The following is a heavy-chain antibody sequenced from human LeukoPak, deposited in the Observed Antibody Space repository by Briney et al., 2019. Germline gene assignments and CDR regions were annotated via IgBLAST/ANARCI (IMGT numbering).Heavy chain of an antibody. J-gene: IGHJ4*02. D-gene: IGHD4-17*01. CDR1: GFSDSISG. V-gene: IGHV3-30*02. CDR3: AKGGDYALDY. Sequence: PGGSLRLSCAASGFSDSISGIHWVRQAPGKGLDWLAFIQYDGRNKYYADSVKGRFTMSRDNSKNTLTMFLQMNSLRVEDTAVYYCAKGGDYALDYWGQGTLVTVSS. CDR2: IQYDGRNK.